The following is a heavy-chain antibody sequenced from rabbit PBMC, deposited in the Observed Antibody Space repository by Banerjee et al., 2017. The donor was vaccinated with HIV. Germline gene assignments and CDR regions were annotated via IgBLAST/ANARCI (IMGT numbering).Heavy chain of an antibody. J-gene: IGHJ4*01. CDR3: ARLYDGSIYSYYFNL. Sequence: QSLEESGGDLVKPGASLTLTCTASGFDFSSNAMCWVRQAPGKGLEWIACIYTGIIGSTYYASWAKGRFTISKTSSTTVTLQMTSLTAADTATYFCARLYDGSIYSYYFNLWGPGTLVTVS. CDR2: IYTGIIGST. D-gene: IGHD8-1*01. V-gene: IGHV1S40*01. CDR1: GFDFSSNA.